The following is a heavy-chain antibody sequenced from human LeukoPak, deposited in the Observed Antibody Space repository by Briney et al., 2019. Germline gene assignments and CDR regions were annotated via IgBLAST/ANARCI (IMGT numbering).Heavy chain of an antibody. J-gene: IGHJ4*02. CDR1: GFTISSDW. CDR3: ARDVGCSSTSCYNNY. D-gene: IGHD2-2*02. V-gene: IGHV3-7*01. Sequence: GGSLRLSCAASGFTISSDWMSWVRQAPGKGLEWVANIKQDGSEKYYVDSVKGRFAISRDNTKNSLYLQMNSLTAEDTAVYCCARDVGCSSTSCYNNYWGQGTLVTVSS. CDR2: IKQDGSEK.